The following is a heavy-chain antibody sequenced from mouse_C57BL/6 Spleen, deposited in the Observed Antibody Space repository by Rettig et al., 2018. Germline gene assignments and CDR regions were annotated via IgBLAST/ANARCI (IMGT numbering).Heavy chain of an antibody. V-gene: IGHV2-6*01. D-gene: IGHD2-3*01. CDR2: LWGVGSQ. J-gene: IGHJ3*01. CDR1: GFSLTSFG. CDR3: ASVYDGYAFAY. Sequence: QVQLRESGPGLVAPSQSLSITCTVSGFSLTSFGVDWVRQSPGKGLEWLGVLWGVGSQNYNSALKSRLSISKDNSKSQVFLKMNSLQTDDTAMYYCASVYDGYAFAYWGQGILVTVSA.